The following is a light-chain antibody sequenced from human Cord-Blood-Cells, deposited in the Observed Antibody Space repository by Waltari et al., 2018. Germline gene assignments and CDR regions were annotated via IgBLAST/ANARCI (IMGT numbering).Light chain of an antibody. CDR1: QDISNY. J-gene: IGKJ4*01. CDR2: DAS. V-gene: IGKV1-33*01. CDR3: QQYDNLPLT. Sequence: DIQMTQSPCSLSASVGERVTITCQASQDISNYLNWYQQKPGKTPKLLIYDASNFETGVPSRFSGTGSGTDFTFTISSLQPEDIATYYCQQYDNLPLTFGGGTKVEIK.